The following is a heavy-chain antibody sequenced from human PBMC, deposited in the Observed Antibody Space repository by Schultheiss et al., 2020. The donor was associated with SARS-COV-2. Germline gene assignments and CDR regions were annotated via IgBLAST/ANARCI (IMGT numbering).Heavy chain of an antibody. CDR1: GFTFSNYG. J-gene: IGHJ4*02. V-gene: IGHV3-33*01. Sequence: GESLKISCAVSGFTFSNYGFHWVRQAPGKGLEWVAVIWQNGNNKFYPDSVKGRFTISRDNTKNTLDLQMNSLRGEDTAVYYCARDDDSSGYYIDHWGQGTLVTVSS. CDR2: IWQNGNNK. D-gene: IGHD3-22*01. CDR3: ARDDDSSGYYIDH.